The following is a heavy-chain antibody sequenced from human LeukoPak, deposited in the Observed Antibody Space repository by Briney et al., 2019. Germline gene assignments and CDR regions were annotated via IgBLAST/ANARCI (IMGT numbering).Heavy chain of an antibody. CDR1: GYTFINYA. Sequence: ASVKVSCKASGYTFINYAINWVRQAPGQGLEWMGWINTDTGNPTYAPGFTGRFVFSLDTSVSTAYLQISSLKAEDTAVYYCARGRYCSGGKCYGDYWGQGTLVSVSS. CDR3: ARGRYCSGGKCYGDY. D-gene: IGHD2-15*01. CDR2: INTDTGNP. V-gene: IGHV7-4-1*02. J-gene: IGHJ4*02.